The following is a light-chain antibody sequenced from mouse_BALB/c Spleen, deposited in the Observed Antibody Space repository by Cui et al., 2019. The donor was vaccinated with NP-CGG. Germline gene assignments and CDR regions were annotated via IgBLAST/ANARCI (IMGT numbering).Light chain of an antibody. V-gene: IGLV1*01. CDR3: ALWYSNHWV. CDR2: GTN. CDR1: TGAVTTSNY. J-gene: IGLJ1*01. Sequence: QPVLTLESPLTTSPGETVTLTCRSSTGAVTTSNYANWVQEKPDHLFTGLIGGTNNRVPGVPARFSGSLIGDKAALTITGAQTEDEAIYFCALWYSNHWVFGGGTKLTVL.